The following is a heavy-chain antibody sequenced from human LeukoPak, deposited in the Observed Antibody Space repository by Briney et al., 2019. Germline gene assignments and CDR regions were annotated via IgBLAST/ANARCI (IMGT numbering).Heavy chain of an antibody. CDR2: ISGSGGST. CDR3: AKGGLRFLESPLMDV. J-gene: IGHJ6*03. D-gene: IGHD3-3*01. CDR1: GFTFLSYS. V-gene: IGHV3-23*01. Sequence: TGGSLRLSCAASGFTFLSYSMNWVRQAPGKGLEWVSAISGSGGSTYYADSVKGRFTISRDNSKNTLYLQMNSLRAEDTAVYYCAKGGLRFLESPLMDVWGKGTTVTVSS.